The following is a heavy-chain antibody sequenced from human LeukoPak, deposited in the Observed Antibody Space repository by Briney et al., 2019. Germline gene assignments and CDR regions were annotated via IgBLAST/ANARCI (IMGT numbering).Heavy chain of an antibody. D-gene: IGHD2/OR15-2a*01. CDR1: GGSISSYY. Sequence: SETLSLTCTVSGGSISSYYWSWIRQPAGKGLEWIGRIYTSGSTNYNPSLKSRVTMSVDTSKNQFSLNLNSVTGADTAVYFCSRGLNSRKLGYWGQGTLVTVSS. V-gene: IGHV4-4*07. J-gene: IGHJ4*02. CDR2: IYTSGST. CDR3: SRGLNSRKLGY.